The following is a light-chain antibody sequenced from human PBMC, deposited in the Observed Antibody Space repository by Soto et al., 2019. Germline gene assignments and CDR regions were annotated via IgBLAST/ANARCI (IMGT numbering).Light chain of an antibody. CDR2: STS. J-gene: IGKJ2*03. CDR1: QSVSKG. V-gene: IGKV1-5*01. Sequence: IQMIQSPSTLSASLGETVTITCRAGQSVSKGLAWYRQKPGQAPVLLIHSTSTLQVGVPSRFSGSGSGTEFTLTISNLQPDDSDTYYCQQYYSVSSFGQGTTLVIE. CDR3: QQYYSVSS.